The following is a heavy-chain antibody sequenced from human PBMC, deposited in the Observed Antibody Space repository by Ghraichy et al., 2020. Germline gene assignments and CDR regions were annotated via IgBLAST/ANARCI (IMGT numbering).Heavy chain of an antibody. CDR2: IYTSGST. V-gene: IGHV4-4*09. D-gene: IGHD5-18*01. Sequence: SQTLSLTCTVSGGSISSYYWSWIRQPPGKGLEWIGYIYTSGSTNYNPSLKSRVTISVDTSKNQFSLKLSSVTAADTAVYYCARHRKGPDTAMVKLDLVFDYWGQGTLVTVSS. CDR1: GGSISSYY. J-gene: IGHJ4*02. CDR3: ARHRKGPDTAMVKLDLVFDY.